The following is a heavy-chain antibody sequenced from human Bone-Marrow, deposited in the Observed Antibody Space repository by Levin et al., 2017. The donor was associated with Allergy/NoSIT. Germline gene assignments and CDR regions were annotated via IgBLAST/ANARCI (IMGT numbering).Heavy chain of an antibody. Sequence: KISCKASGGTFSSYAISWVRQAPGQGLEWMGGIIPIFGTANYAQKFQGRVTITADESTSTAYMELSSLRSEDTAVYYCAREGLIYRPDLNWFDPWGQGTLVTVSS. V-gene: IGHV1-69*01. CDR3: AREGLIYRPDLNWFDP. CDR1: GGTFSSYA. CDR2: IIPIFGTA. D-gene: IGHD5-12*01. J-gene: IGHJ5*02.